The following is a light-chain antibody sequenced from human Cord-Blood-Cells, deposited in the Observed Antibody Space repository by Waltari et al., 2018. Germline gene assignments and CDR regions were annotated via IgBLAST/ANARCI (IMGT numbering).Light chain of an antibody. CDR3: QAWDSSFGV. CDR1: KLWDKY. J-gene: IGLJ2*01. V-gene: IGLV3-1*01. CDR2: QGS. Sequence: SYELTQPPSVFVSPGQTASITCLGGKLWDKYACWYQQKPGQSPGRVIYQGSKRPSGVPDRFSGTKSGNTATLTICGTQAMDEADYYCQAWDSSFGVFGGGTKLTVL.